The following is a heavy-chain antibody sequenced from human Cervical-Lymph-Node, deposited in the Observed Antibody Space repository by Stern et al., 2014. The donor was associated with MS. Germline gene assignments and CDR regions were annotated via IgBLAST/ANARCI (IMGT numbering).Heavy chain of an antibody. V-gene: IGHV4-34*01. Sequence: VQLQQWGAGLLKPSETLSLTCAVYGGAFMGYHWSWIRQSPGKGLEWIGEVNPSGSTNYNKALKSRISISVDTSKTHLSLNLSSLTAADTAVYYCARGRGKRVFDYWGQGTLVTVSS. J-gene: IGHJ4*02. CDR3: ARGRGKRVFDY. CDR1: GGAFMGYH. D-gene: IGHD3-16*01. CDR2: VNPSGST.